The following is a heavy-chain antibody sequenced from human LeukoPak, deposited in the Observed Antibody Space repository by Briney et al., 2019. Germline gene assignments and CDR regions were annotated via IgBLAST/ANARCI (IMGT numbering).Heavy chain of an antibody. J-gene: IGHJ3*02. Sequence: SVKVSCKASGGTFSSYAISWVRQAPGQGLEWMGGIIPIFGTANYAQKFQGRVTITADKSTSTAYMERSSLRSEDTAVYYCARDIGPTKVFMFDDAFDIWGQGTMVTVSS. V-gene: IGHV1-69*06. CDR1: GGTFSSYA. D-gene: IGHD1-14*01. CDR3: ARDIGPTKVFMFDDAFDI. CDR2: IIPIFGTA.